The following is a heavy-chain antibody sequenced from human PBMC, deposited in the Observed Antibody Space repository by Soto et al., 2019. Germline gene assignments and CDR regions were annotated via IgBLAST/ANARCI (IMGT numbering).Heavy chain of an antibody. CDR1: GFTFSDYY. V-gene: IGHV3-11*06. CDR3: ASGREVGATFGY. D-gene: IGHD1-26*01. Sequence: QVQLVESGGGLVKPGGSLRLSCAASGFTFSDYYMSWIRQAPGKGLEWVSYISSSSSYTNYADSVKGRFTISRDNAKNSLYLQMNSLRAEDTAVYYCASGREVGATFGYWGQGTLVTVSS. CDR2: ISSSSSYT. J-gene: IGHJ4*02.